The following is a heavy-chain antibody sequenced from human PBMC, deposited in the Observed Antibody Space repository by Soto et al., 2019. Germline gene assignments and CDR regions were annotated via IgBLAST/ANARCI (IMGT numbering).Heavy chain of an antibody. Sequence: GGSLRLSCAASGFSFDDYAMTWVRQAAGKGLEWGSAISGSGENTYYADSVKGRFTISRDNSKNTLYRQLNSLRAEDTALYYCAKGYYSGYDLAYFDYWGQGTLVTVSS. CDR1: GFSFDDYA. J-gene: IGHJ4*02. CDR2: ISGSGENT. V-gene: IGHV3-23*01. D-gene: IGHD5-12*01. CDR3: AKGYYSGYDLAYFDY.